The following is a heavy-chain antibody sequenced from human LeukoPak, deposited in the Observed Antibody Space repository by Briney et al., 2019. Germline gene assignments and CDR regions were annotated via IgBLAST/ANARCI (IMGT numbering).Heavy chain of an antibody. CDR1: GGSISSGDYY. J-gene: IGHJ4*02. CDR3: ASVYYYDSSGYYTDYFDY. CDR2: IYYSGST. D-gene: IGHD3-22*01. V-gene: IGHV4-30-4*01. Sequence: SETLSLTCTVSGGSISSGDYYWSWIRQPPGKGLEWIGYIYYSGSTYYNPSLKSRVTISVDTSKNQFSLKLSSVTAADTAVYYCASVYYYDSSGYYTDYFDYWGQGTLVTVSS.